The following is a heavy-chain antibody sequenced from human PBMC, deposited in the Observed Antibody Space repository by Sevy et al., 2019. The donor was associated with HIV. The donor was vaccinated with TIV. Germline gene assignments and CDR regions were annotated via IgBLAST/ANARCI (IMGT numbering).Heavy chain of an antibody. Sequence: ASVKVSCKASGGTFSSYAISWVRQAPGQGLEWMGGIIPIFGTANYGQKFQGRVTITADESTSTAYMELSSLGSEDTAVYYCAGGGAPTYYYDSSGYRPGWFDPWGQGTLVTVSS. D-gene: IGHD3-22*01. CDR2: IIPIFGTA. CDR3: AGGGAPTYYYDSSGYRPGWFDP. J-gene: IGHJ5*02. CDR1: GGTFSSYA. V-gene: IGHV1-69*13.